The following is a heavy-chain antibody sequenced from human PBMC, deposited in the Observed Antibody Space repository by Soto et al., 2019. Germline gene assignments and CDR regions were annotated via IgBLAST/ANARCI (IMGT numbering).Heavy chain of an antibody. CDR2: IYYSGST. CDR3: ARACHGVLFDY. CDR1: GGSISSYY. J-gene: IGHJ4*02. Sequence: KSSETLSLTCTVSGGSISSYYWSWIRQPPGKGLEWIGYIYYSGSTNYNPSLKSRVTISVDTSKNQFSLKLSSVTAADTAVYYCARACHGVLFDYWGQGTLVTVSS. V-gene: IGHV4-59*01.